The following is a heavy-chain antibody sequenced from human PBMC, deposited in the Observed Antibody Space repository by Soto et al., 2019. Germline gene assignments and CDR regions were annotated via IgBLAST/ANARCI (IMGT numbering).Heavy chain of an antibody. V-gene: IGHV3-21*06. CDR1: GFTFTRYS. Sequence: PGGSLRLSCAASGFTFTRYSMNWVRQAPGKGLEWVSSISSTTNYIYYGDSMKGRFTISRDNAKNSLYLEMNSLRAEDTAVYYCARESEDLTSNFDYWGQGTLITVSS. CDR2: ISSTTNYI. J-gene: IGHJ4*02. CDR3: ARESEDLTSNFDY.